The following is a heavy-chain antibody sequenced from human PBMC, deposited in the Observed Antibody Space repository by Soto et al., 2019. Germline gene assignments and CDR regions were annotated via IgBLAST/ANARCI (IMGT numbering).Heavy chain of an antibody. CDR2: IFSSGST. J-gene: IGHJ5*02. Sequence: SETLSLTCTVSGGSITDYSWVWIRQPAGKGLEWIGRIFSSGSTNYNPSLKGRITMSLDTSKNQFSPKLNSATATDTAVYFCARDQGVVVTADNWFDPWGQGILVTVSS. D-gene: IGHD2-21*02. V-gene: IGHV4-4*07. CDR3: ARDQGVVVTADNWFDP. CDR1: GGSITDYS.